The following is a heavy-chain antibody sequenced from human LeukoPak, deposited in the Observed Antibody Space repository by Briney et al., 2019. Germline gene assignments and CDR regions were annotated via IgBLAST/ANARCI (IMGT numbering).Heavy chain of an antibody. V-gene: IGHV3-30*04. D-gene: IGHD6-19*01. Sequence: GGSLRLSCTASGFIFSSYTMHWVRQAPGKGLEWVAVISYDGGNKYYADYVKGRFTISRDNSKNTLYLQMNSLRIEDTAVYFCARDPVGSSGWYYFDYWGQGTLVAVSS. CDR1: GFIFSSYT. CDR2: ISYDGGNK. J-gene: IGHJ4*02. CDR3: ARDPVGSSGWYYFDY.